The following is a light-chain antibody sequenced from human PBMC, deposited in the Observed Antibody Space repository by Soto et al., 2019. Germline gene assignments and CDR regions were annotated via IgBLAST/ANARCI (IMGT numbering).Light chain of an antibody. CDR3: QQYNNWWT. J-gene: IGKJ1*01. Sequence: IVLTQSPATLSLSPGERATLSFRASQSVGSDLAWYQQKPGQAPRLLIHDVSNRASGIPARFSGTGSETDFTLTISGLQSEDSAVYFCQQYNNWWTFGQGTKVDIK. CDR2: DVS. CDR1: QSVGSD. V-gene: IGKV3D-15*01.